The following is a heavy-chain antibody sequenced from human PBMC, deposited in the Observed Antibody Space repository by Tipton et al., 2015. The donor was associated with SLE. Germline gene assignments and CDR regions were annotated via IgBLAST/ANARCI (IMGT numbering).Heavy chain of an antibody. CDR1: GFTFSSYA. J-gene: IGHJ4*02. V-gene: IGHV3-30*04. Sequence: SLRLSCAASGFTFSSYAMHWVRQAPGKGLEWVAVISYDGSNKYYADSVKGRFTISRDNSKNTLYLQMNSLRAEDTAVYYCARGPVSGRRYFDFWGQGTLVTVSS. CDR2: ISYDGSNK. D-gene: IGHD6-19*01. CDR3: ARGPVSGRRYFDF.